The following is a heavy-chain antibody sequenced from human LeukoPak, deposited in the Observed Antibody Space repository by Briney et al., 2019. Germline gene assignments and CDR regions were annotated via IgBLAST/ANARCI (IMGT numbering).Heavy chain of an antibody. V-gene: IGHV3-33*01. CDR2: IWYDGSSK. Sequence: PGRSLRLSCAASGFTFSSYGMLWVRQAPGKGLEWVAVIWYDGSSKYYADSVKGRFTISRDNSKNTFYLQMNSLRAEDTAVYYCARDELGYCSSTSCYPFDYWGQGTLVTVSS. CDR1: GFTFSSYG. CDR3: ARDELGYCSSTSCYPFDY. J-gene: IGHJ4*02. D-gene: IGHD2-2*01.